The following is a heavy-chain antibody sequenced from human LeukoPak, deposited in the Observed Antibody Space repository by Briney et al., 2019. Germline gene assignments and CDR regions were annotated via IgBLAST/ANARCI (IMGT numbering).Heavy chain of an antibody. V-gene: IGHV3-20*04. D-gene: IGHD3-22*01. CDR3: ARDERYYDGRYYPYAFDI. CDR2: ISRNGGTT. J-gene: IGHJ3*02. CDR1: GFTFEDYG. Sequence: GGSLRLSCAASGFTFEDYGMSWVRQAPGKGLEWVAGISRNGGTTGHADSVKGRFTISRDNAEKSLFLQMKTLRAEDTALYYCARDERYYDGRYYPYAFDIWGQGTIVTVSS.